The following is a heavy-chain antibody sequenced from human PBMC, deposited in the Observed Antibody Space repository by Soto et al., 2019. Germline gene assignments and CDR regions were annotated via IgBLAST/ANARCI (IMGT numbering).Heavy chain of an antibody. CDR2: IIPIFGTA. Sequence: QVQLVQSGAEVKKPGSSVKVSCKASGGTFSSYAISWVRQAPGQGLEWMGGIIPIFGTANYAQKFQGRVTXXAXEXXSTAYMELSSLRSEDTAVYYCARLGDYGDPNWFDPWGQGTLVTVSS. V-gene: IGHV1-69*12. D-gene: IGHD4-17*01. J-gene: IGHJ5*02. CDR3: ARLGDYGDPNWFDP. CDR1: GGTFSSYA.